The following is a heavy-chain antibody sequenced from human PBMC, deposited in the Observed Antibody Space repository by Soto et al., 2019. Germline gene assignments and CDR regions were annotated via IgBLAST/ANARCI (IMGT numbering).Heavy chain of an antibody. CDR1: GGSISSYY. D-gene: IGHD2-15*01. J-gene: IGHJ5*02. V-gene: IGHV4-59*01. Sequence: SETLSLTCSVSGGSISSYYWSWIRQPPGKGLEWIGYIYYTGSTNSNLSLKSRATISLDTSKNQFSLRLTSVTAADTAVYYCARASVCSDGSCAFDPWGQGTLVTVSS. CDR2: IYYTGST. CDR3: ARASVCSDGSCAFDP.